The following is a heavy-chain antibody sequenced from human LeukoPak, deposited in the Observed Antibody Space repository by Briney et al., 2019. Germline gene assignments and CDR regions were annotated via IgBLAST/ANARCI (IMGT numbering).Heavy chain of an antibody. Sequence: GGSLRLSCAASGFTFSSYGIHWVRQAPGKGLEWVAFIRYDGSNKYYADSVKGRFTISRDNAKNSLYLQMNSLRAEDTAVYYCARGLGGYDQFFDYWGQGTLVTVSS. CDR1: GFTFSSYG. CDR3: ARGLGGYDQFFDY. J-gene: IGHJ4*02. CDR2: IRYDGSNK. V-gene: IGHV3-30*02. D-gene: IGHD5-12*01.